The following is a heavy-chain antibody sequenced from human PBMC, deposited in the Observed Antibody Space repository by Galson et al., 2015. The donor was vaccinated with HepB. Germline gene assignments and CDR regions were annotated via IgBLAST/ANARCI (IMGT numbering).Heavy chain of an antibody. D-gene: IGHD3-3*01. CDR3: ARDHPYDIWSGRLDV. Sequence: SLRLSCAASGFMFSSYWMTWVRQAPGKGLEWVANIKQDGSEKYYVDSVKGRFSIYRDNDKNSLFLQMNSLRAEDTAVYYCARDHPYDIWSGRLDVWGKGTTVTVSS. V-gene: IGHV3-7*03. J-gene: IGHJ6*04. CDR2: IKQDGSEK. CDR1: GFMFSSYW.